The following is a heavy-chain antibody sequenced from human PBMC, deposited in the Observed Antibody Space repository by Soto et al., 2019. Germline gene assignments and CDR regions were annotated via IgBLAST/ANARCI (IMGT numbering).Heavy chain of an antibody. V-gene: IGHV3-33*01. Sequence: QVQLVESGGGVVQPGRSLRLSCAASGFTFSSYGMHWVRQAPGKGLEWVAVIWYDGSNKYYADSVKGRFTISRDNSKNTLYLQMNSLRAEDTAVYYCARDVGYAMVRGYCDYWGQGTLVTVSS. CDR3: ARDVGYAMVRGYCDY. CDR2: IWYDGSNK. J-gene: IGHJ4*02. D-gene: IGHD3-10*01. CDR1: GFTFSSYG.